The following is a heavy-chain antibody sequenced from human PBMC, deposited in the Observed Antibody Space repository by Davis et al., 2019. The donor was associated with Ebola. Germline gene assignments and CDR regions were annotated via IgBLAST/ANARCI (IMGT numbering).Heavy chain of an antibody. V-gene: IGHV4-34*12. D-gene: IGHD6-19*01. CDR1: GFTLSDYY. CDR3: ARLGHVVAGTLNFDY. J-gene: IGHJ4*02. CDR2: MFYAGST. Sequence: MPGGSLRLSCAASGFTLSDYYMTWVRQAPGKGLEWIGAMFYAGSTYHSPSLKSRVTISVDTSKNRFSLQLRSVTAADTAIYYCARLGHVVAGTLNFDYWGQGTLVTVSS.